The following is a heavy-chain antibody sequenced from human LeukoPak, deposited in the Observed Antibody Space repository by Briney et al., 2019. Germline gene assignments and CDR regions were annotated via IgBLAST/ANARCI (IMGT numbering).Heavy chain of an antibody. D-gene: IGHD3-3*01. CDR3: ARYYYDFWSGPNDAFDI. Sequence: SETLSLTCTVSGGSISSYYWSWIRQPAGKGLEWIGRIYTSGSTNYSPSLKSRVTMSVDTSKNQFSLKLSSVTAADTAVYYCARYYYDFWSGPNDAFDIWGQGTMDTVSS. CDR2: IYTSGST. J-gene: IGHJ3*02. V-gene: IGHV4-4*07. CDR1: GGSISSYY.